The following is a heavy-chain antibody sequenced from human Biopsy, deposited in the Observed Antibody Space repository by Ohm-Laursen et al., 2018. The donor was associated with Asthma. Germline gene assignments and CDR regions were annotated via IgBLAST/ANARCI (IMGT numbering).Heavy chain of an antibody. Sequence: SDTLSLTCTVSGASIKTDDHYWSWLRQPPGKGLKWFGFIHYSGSTSYNPSLKGGVTISVDTSKNQFSLKLSPVTAADTAVYYCARASVAASSNWFDPWGQGTLVTVSS. CDR2: IHYSGST. V-gene: IGHV4-30-4*02. CDR3: ARASVAASSNWFDP. J-gene: IGHJ5*02. CDR1: GASIKTDDHY. D-gene: IGHD6-19*01.